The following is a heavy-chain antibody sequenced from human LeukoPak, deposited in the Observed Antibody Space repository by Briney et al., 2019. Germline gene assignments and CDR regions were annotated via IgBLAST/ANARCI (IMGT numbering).Heavy chain of an antibody. D-gene: IGHD6-13*01. J-gene: IGHJ4*02. CDR1: GFTFRFSNYA. CDR2: ISGSGGST. Sequence: GGSLRLSCAASGFTFRFSNYAMSWVRQAPGKGLEWVSAISGSGGSTYYAYSLKGRFSISRDNSKNTLYLQMNSLRAEDPAVYYCAKDKITLAAAAFYYFDYWGQGTLVTVSS. V-gene: IGHV3-23*01. CDR3: AKDKITLAAAAFYYFDY.